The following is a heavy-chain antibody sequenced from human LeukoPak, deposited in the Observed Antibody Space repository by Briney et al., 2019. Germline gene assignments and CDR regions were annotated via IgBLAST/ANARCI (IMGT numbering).Heavy chain of an antibody. CDR3: ARYYGDLHWYFGL. V-gene: IGHV1-2*02. J-gene: IGHJ2*01. D-gene: IGHD4-17*01. Sequence: ASVKVSCKASGYTFTGYYMHWVRQAPGQGLEWMGWINPNSGGTIYAQKFQGRVTMTRDTSISTAYMELSSLRSDDTAVYYCARYYGDLHWYFGLWGRGTLLTVSS. CDR1: GYTFTGYY. CDR2: INPNSGGT.